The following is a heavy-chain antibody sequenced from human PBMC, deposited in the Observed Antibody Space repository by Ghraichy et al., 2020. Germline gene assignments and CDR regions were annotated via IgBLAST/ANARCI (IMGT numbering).Heavy chain of an antibody. CDR1: GFTFDDYA. J-gene: IGHJ6*02. Sequence: SLRLSCAASGFTFDDYAMHWVRQAPGKGLEWVSGISWNSGSIGYADSVKGRFTISRDNAKNSLYLQMNSLRAEDTALYYCAKESRYGMDVWGQGTTVTVSS. V-gene: IGHV3-9*01. CDR3: AKESRYGMDV. CDR2: ISWNSGSI.